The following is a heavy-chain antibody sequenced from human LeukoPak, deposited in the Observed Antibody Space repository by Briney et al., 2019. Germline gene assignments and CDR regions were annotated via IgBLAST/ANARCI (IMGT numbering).Heavy chain of an antibody. J-gene: IGHJ4*02. Sequence: GGSLRLSCAASGFTFSRYSINWVRQAPGKGLEWISYISAGGSTMYYADSVKGRCTISRDNAKNALYLQMNSLRDDDTAVYYCARGEYDWGQGTLVTVSS. CDR1: GFTFSRYS. D-gene: IGHD3-10*01. CDR3: ARGEYD. V-gene: IGHV3-48*02. CDR2: ISAGGSTM.